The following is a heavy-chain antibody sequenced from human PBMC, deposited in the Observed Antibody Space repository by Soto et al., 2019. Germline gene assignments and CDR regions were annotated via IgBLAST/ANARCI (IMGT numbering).Heavy chain of an antibody. J-gene: IGHJ4*02. Sequence: QVQLVQSGAEVKKPGASVKVSCKASGYTFTSYAMHWVRQAPGQRLEWMGWINAGNGNTKYSQKFQGRVTITRDTSASTAYMELSSMRSEETAVCYCARSIVVVTALDYWGQGTLGTVSS. V-gene: IGHV1-3*01. CDR1: GYTFTSYA. D-gene: IGHD2-21*02. CDR3: ARSIVVVTALDY. CDR2: INAGNGNT.